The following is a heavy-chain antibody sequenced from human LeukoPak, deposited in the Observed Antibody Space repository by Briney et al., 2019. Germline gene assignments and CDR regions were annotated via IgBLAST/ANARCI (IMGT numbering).Heavy chain of an antibody. V-gene: IGHV3-23*01. Sequence: PGGSLRLSCAASGFTFSTYAMSWVRQAPGKGLEWVSSISGSAGSTYYADSVKGRFTISRDNSQNTLYLQMNSLRADDTAVYYCAKGTSAGYGGHFDYWGQGTLVTVSS. D-gene: IGHD6-19*01. CDR1: GFTFSTYA. CDR3: AKGTSAGYGGHFDY. J-gene: IGHJ4*02. CDR2: ISGSAGST.